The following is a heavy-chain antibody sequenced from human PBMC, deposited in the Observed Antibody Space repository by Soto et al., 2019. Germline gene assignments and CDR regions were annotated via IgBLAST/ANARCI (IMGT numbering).Heavy chain of an antibody. CDR3: ASGPGSSTSCYSEEGTWFDP. CDR2: IIPIFGTA. CDR1: GGTFSSYA. Sequence: QVQLVQSGAEVKKPGSSVKVSCKASGGTFSSYAISWVRQAPGQGLEWMGGIIPIFGTANYAQKFQGRVTITADKSTSTAYMELSSLRSEDTAVYYCASGPGSSTSCYSEEGTWFDPWGQGTLVTVSS. V-gene: IGHV1-69*06. D-gene: IGHD2-2*01. J-gene: IGHJ5*02.